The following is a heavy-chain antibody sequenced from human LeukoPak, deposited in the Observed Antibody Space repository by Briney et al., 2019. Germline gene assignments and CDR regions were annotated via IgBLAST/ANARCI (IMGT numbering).Heavy chain of an antibody. J-gene: IGHJ4*02. CDR2: IYYSGST. D-gene: IGHD7-27*01. CDR3: ASPILTGAAYYLDY. CDR1: GGSISSSSYY. Sequence: SETLSLTCTVSGGSISSSSYYWGWIRQPPGKGLEWIGSIYYSGSTYYNPSLKSRVTITVDTSKNQFSLKLSSVTAADTAVYYCASPILTGAAYYLDYWGQGTLVTVSS. V-gene: IGHV4-39*01.